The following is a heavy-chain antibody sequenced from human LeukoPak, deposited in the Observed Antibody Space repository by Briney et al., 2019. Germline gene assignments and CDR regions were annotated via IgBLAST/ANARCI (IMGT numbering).Heavy chain of an antibody. Sequence: ASVKVSCKASGYTFTSYGISWVRQAPGQGLEWMGWISAYNGNTNYAQKLQGRVTMTTDTSTSTAYMELRSLRSDDTAVYYCARDSERASSGWYMAWIQEDWGQGTLVAVSS. J-gene: IGHJ4*02. V-gene: IGHV1-18*01. CDR3: ARDSERASSGWYMAWIQED. CDR1: GYTFTSYG. D-gene: IGHD6-19*01. CDR2: ISAYNGNT.